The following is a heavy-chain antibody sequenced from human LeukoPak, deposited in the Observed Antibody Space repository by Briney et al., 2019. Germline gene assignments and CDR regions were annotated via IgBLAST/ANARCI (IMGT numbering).Heavy chain of an antibody. D-gene: IGHD4-17*01. Sequence: PGGSLRLSCAASGFTFSSYWMSWVRQAPGKGLEWVANIKQDGSEKYYVDSVKGRFTISRDNAKNSLYLQMNSLRAEDTAVYYCAREPHSTTVTTLINYYFDYWGQGTLVTVSS. CDR3: AREPHSTTVTTLINYYFDY. J-gene: IGHJ4*02. CDR2: IKQDGSEK. CDR1: GFTFSSYW. V-gene: IGHV3-7*01.